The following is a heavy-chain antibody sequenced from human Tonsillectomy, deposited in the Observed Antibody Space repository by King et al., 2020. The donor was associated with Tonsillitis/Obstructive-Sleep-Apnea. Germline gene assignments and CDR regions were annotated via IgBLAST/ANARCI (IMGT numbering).Heavy chain of an antibody. Sequence: VQLVESGAEVKKPGESLRISCKGSGYSISSYWINWVRQMPGKGLEWMGRIDPTDSHTNYSPSFQGHVTISVDKSISTAYLQWSSLKASDTAMYYCARHVIAAADGPPGLDVWGQGTTVTVFS. D-gene: IGHD6-13*01. CDR3: ARHVIAAADGPPGLDV. CDR1: GYSISSYW. J-gene: IGHJ6*02. CDR2: IDPTDSHT. V-gene: IGHV5-10-1*03.